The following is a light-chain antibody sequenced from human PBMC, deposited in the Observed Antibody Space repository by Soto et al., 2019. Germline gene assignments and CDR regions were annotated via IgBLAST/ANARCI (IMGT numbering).Light chain of an antibody. J-gene: IGKJ5*01. V-gene: IGKV3-15*01. Sequence: VSTDSAATRSLSPGERATLTCTSSQSVSSNLAWYQQKPGQAPRLLIYGASTRATGIPARFSGSGSGTEFTLTISSLQSEDFAVCYCQQYNNRPPITVGQGTRL. CDR1: QSVSSN. CDR3: QQYNNRPPIT. CDR2: GAS.